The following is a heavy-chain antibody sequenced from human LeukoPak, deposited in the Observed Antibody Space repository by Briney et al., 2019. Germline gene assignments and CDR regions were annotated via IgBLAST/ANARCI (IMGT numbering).Heavy chain of an antibody. CDR2: ISGSGGST. CDR3: VRDAPPRYSGSDVLY. CDR1: GFTFSSYE. J-gene: IGHJ4*02. Sequence: PGGSLRLSCAASGFTFSSYEMNWVRQAPGKGLEWVSTISGSGGSTYYADSVKGRFTISRDNAKNSLYLQMNSLRVEDTAVYYCVRDAPPRYSGSDVLYWGQETLVTVSS. D-gene: IGHD5-12*01. V-gene: IGHV3-48*03.